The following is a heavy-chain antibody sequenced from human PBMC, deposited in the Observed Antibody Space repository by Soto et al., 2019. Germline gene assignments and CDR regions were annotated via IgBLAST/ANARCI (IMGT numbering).Heavy chain of an antibody. D-gene: IGHD2-15*01. J-gene: IGHJ4*02. CDR3: VTGFLGMCTGGNCPLDY. Sequence: QVQLVESWGGVVQPERSLRLSCAASGFTFSRQAMNWVRQAPGRGLEWVAVIWYHGTDKYYADSVKGRYTISRDNSQHTVYLQINSLRGEDTSVDYSVTGFLGMCTGGNCPLDYGGQGALVTVSS. V-gene: IGHV3-33*01. CDR2: IWYHGTDK. CDR1: GFTFSRQA.